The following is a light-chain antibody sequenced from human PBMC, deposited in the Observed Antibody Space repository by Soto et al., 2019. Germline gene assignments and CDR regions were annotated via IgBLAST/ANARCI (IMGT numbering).Light chain of an antibody. Sequence: EIVMTQSPATLSVSPGGRATLSCRASQSISGRLAWYQQKPGQAPRLLIHGASTRATGLPGRFSGSGSGTEFTLTISGLQSSDSAVYYCQQYNNWPLTFGGGTKVEIK. CDR1: QSISGR. CDR2: GAS. J-gene: IGKJ4*01. CDR3: QQYNNWPLT. V-gene: IGKV3-15*01.